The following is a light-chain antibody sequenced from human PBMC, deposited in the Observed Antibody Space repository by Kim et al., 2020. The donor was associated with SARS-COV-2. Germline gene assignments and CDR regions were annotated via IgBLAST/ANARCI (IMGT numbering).Light chain of an antibody. Sequence: SASVGDRVTITCQASQDSSNYLNWYQQKPGKAPKLLIYDASNLETGVPSRFSGSRSGTDFTFTISSLQPEDIATYYCQQYDNLPYTFGQGTKLEIK. J-gene: IGKJ2*01. V-gene: IGKV1-33*01. CDR3: QQYDNLPYT. CDR1: QDSSNY. CDR2: DAS.